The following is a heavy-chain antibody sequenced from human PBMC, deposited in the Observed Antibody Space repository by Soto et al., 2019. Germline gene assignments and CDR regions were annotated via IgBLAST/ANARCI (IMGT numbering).Heavy chain of an antibody. Sequence: QVQLVQSGAEVKKPGSSVRVSCKASGATLDTFINYGITWVRQAPGQGLEWMGGIIPVFGAANHARKFQGRDTIRADKFRRKVNRALISQRSDNTAVYYCTRGKATKILVLMYDALEIWGQGTMVTVSS. CDR2: IIPVFGAA. D-gene: IGHD5-12*01. CDR1: GATLDTFINYG. V-gene: IGHV1-69*14. J-gene: IGHJ3*02. CDR3: TRGKATKILVLMYDALEI.